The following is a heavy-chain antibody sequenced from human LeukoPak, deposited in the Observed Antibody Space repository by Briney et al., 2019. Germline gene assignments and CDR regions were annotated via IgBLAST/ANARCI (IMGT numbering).Heavy chain of an antibody. D-gene: IGHD3-22*01. CDR2: IVVGSGNT. J-gene: IGHJ3*02. Sequence: VASVKVSCKASGYTFTSYYMHWVRQARGQRLEWIGWIVVGSGNTNYAQKFQERVTITRDMSTSTAYMELSSLRSEDTAVYYCAASLVVDDAFDIWGQGTMVTVSS. V-gene: IGHV1-58*02. CDR3: AASLVVDDAFDI. CDR1: GYTFTSYY.